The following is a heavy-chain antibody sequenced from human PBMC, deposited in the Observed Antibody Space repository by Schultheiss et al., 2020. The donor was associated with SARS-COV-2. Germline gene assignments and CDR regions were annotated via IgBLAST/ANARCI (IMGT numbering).Heavy chain of an antibody. Sequence: GESLKISCTASGFTFGDYAMSWVRQAPGKGLEWVGFIRSKAYGGTADYAASVKGRFTISRDNAKNSLYLQMNSLRAEDTAVYYCGRDGSGRVAEFDPWGQGTLVTVSS. CDR1: GFTFGDYA. V-gene: IGHV3-49*04. CDR3: GRDGSGRVAEFDP. CDR2: IRSKAYGGTA. J-gene: IGHJ5*02. D-gene: IGHD2-15*01.